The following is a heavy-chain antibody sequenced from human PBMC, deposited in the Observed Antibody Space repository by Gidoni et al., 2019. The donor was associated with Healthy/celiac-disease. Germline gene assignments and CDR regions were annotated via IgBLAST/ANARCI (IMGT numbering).Heavy chain of an antibody. J-gene: IGHJ5*02. D-gene: IGHD5-18*01. CDR1: GFPFSDYY. CDR2: ITSSST. V-gene: IGHV3-11*01. CDR3: ARHGSGYSYDQ. Sequence: QVQLVESGGGWVKPGGSLRLPCPPSGFPFSDYYMSWIRQAPGEGLEWVSYITSSSTYYADSVKGRFTISRDNAKNSLYLQMNSLRAEDTAVYYCARHGSGYSYDQWGQGTLVTVSS.